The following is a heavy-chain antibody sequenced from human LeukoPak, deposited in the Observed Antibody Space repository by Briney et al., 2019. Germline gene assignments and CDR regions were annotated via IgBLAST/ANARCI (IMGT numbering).Heavy chain of an antibody. J-gene: IGHJ6*03. Sequence: GRSLRLSCAASGFTFSSYWMSWVRQAPGKGLEWVANIKQDGSEKYYVDSVKGRFTISRDNAKNSLYLQMNSLRAEDTAVYYCARDNVFSSSSPYYMDVWGKGTTVTVSS. V-gene: IGHV3-7*01. D-gene: IGHD6-6*01. CDR1: GFTFSSYW. CDR2: IKQDGSEK. CDR3: ARDNVFSSSSPYYMDV.